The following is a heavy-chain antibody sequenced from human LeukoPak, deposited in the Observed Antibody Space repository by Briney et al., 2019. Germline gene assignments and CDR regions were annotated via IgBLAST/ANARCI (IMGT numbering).Heavy chain of an antibody. V-gene: IGHV4-59*08. CDR3: ARGIAVGWFDS. Sequence: SETLSLTCTVSGGSISSYYWSWIRQPPGKGLEWIGYIYYSGSTNYNPSLKSRVTISVDTSKNQFSLKLSSVTAADTAVYYCARGIAVGWFDSWGQGTLVTVSS. J-gene: IGHJ5*01. CDR1: GGSISSYY. D-gene: IGHD6-19*01. CDR2: IYYSGST.